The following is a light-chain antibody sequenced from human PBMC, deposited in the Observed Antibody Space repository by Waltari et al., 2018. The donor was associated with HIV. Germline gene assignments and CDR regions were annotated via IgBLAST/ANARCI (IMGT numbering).Light chain of an antibody. CDR1: QSIGRY. Sequence: DIQMTQSPSSLSASVGDRVTITCRASQSIGRYLNWYQQKPGKAPKLLIYAASSLQSGVPPRFSGSGSGTDFTLAISSLQPEDFATYYCQQSTSTPLTFCGGTKVEI. J-gene: IGKJ4*01. V-gene: IGKV1-39*01. CDR2: AAS. CDR3: QQSTSTPLT.